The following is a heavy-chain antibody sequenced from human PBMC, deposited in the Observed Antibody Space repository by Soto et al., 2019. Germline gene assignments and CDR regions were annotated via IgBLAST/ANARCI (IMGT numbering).Heavy chain of an antibody. CDR2: IYYSGST. D-gene: IGHD3-9*01. J-gene: IGHJ6*01. V-gene: IGHV4-59*08. CDR1: GGTISSYY. Sequence: SETLSLTCPVSGGTISSYYWSWIRQPPGKGLEWIGYIYYSGSTNYNPSLKSRVTISVDTSKNQFSLKLSSVTAADTAVYYCARHFDWDYYYGMDVWGQGTTVTVSS. CDR3: ARHFDWDYYYGMDV.